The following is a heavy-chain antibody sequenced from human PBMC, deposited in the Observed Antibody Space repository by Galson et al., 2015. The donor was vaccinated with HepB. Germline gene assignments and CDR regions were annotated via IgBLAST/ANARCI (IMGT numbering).Heavy chain of an antibody. CDR1: GFTFSNHG. CDR3: AKDRGDTTMANYYLDF. J-gene: IGHJ6*03. CDR2: ISHDGSHK. D-gene: IGHD5-18*01. V-gene: IGHV3-30*18. Sequence: SLRLSCEGSGFTFSNHGMHWVRQAPGKGLEWVAFISHDGSHKYYADSVKGSFITSRDNSKNTLYLQMNSLRAEDTAVYFCAKDRGDTTMANYYLDFWGKGTTVTVSS.